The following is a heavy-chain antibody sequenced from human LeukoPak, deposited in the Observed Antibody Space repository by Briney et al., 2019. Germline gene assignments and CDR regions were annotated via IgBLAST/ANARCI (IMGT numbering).Heavy chain of an antibody. CDR1: GLTFSSCF. Sequence: GGSLRLSCAASGLTFSSCFMTWVRQAPGKGLEWVANIKPDGSEKYYMDSVKGRFTISRDNAKNSLYLQMNSLRTEDTALYYCARENFDSWGQGTLVTVSS. V-gene: IGHV3-7*03. CDR2: IKPDGSEK. J-gene: IGHJ4*02. CDR3: ARENFDS.